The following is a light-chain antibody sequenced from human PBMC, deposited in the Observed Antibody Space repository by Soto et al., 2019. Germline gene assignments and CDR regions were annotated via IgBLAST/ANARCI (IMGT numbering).Light chain of an antibody. CDR2: DAS. CDR1: QSVSSY. CDR3: QQRSRT. V-gene: IGKV3-11*01. J-gene: IGKJ4*01. Sequence: EIVLTQSPATLSLSPGERATLSCRASQSVSSYLAWYQQKPGQAPSLLIYDASNRATGIPARFSGSGSGTDFTLTNSSLEPEDLAVYYCQQRSRTFGGEPKVEI.